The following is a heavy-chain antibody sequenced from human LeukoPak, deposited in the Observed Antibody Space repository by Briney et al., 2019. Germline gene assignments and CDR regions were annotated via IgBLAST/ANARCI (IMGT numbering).Heavy chain of an antibody. D-gene: IGHD6-6*01. CDR2: ISGSGTNT. Sequence: GGSLRLSCAASGFTFSSYAMSWVRQAPGKRLEWVSAISGSGTNTYYADSVKGRFTISRDNSKNTLYLQINSLRAEDTAVYYCAKDPFRARISAPDYWGQGTLVTVSS. CDR3: AKDPFRARISAPDY. J-gene: IGHJ4*02. V-gene: IGHV3-23*01. CDR1: GFTFSSYA.